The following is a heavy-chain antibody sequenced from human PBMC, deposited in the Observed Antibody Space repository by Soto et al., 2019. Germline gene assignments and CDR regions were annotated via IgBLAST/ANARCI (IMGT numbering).Heavy chain of an antibody. Sequence: SETLSLNCTVSGGSISSGDYCWSWIRQPPGKGLEWIGYIYYSGSTYYNPSLKSRVTISVDTSKNQFSLKLSSVTAADTAVYYCARTEAREGVDYWGQGTLVTVSS. V-gene: IGHV4-30-4*01. CDR3: ARTEAREGVDY. J-gene: IGHJ4*02. CDR2: IYYSGST. CDR1: GGSISSGDYC.